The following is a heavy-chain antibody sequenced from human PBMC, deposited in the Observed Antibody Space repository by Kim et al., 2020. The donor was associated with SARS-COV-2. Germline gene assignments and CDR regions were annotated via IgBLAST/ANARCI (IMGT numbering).Heavy chain of an antibody. V-gene: IGHV1-46*01. CDR1: GYTFTSYY. D-gene: IGHD2-21*01. Sequence: ASVKVSCKASGYTFTSYYMHWVRQAPGQGLEWMGIINPSGGSTSYAQKFQGRVTMTRDTSTSTVYMELSSLRSEDTAVYYCASTLAYCGGDCSTEGWFDPWGQGTLVTVSS. CDR3: ASTLAYCGGDCSTEGWFDP. J-gene: IGHJ5*02. CDR2: INPSGGST.